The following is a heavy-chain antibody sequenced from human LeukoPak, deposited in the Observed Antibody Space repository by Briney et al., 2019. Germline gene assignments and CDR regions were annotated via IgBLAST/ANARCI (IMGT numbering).Heavy chain of an antibody. D-gene: IGHD2-15*01. Sequence: GGSLRLSCAASGFILSDYNMHWVRQAPGKGLEWVAVISYGGSNKYYADSVKGRFTNSRDNSKNTLYLQMNSLRAEDTAVYYCARDQTGFCSGSSCLGFTFDYWGQGTLVTVSS. CDR2: ISYGGSNK. V-gene: IGHV3-30*04. CDR3: ARDQTGFCSGSSCLGFTFDY. J-gene: IGHJ4*02. CDR1: GFILSDYN.